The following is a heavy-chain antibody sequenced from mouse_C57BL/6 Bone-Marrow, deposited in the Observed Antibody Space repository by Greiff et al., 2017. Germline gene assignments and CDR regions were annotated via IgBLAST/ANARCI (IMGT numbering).Heavy chain of an antibody. Sequence: VQLQQPGAELVKPGASVKMSCKASGYTFTSYWITWVQQRPGHGLEWIGDIYPGSGSTNYNEKFKGKATLTVDTSSSTAYMQLSSLTSEDSAVYYCARPYYSNYWYVDVWGTGTTVTVSS. CDR3: ARPYYSNYWYVDV. D-gene: IGHD2-5*01. V-gene: IGHV1-55*01. CDR1: GYTFTSYW. CDR2: IYPGSGST. J-gene: IGHJ1*03.